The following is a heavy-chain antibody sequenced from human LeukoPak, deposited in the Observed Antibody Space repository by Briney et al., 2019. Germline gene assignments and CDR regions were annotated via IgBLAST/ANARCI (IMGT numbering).Heavy chain of an antibody. D-gene: IGHD3-10*01. Sequence: ASVTVSCKASGYTFTSYDINWVRQATGQGLEWMGWMNPNSGNTVYAQKFQGRVTMTRNTSISTAYMELSSLRSEDTAVYYCARLQAPNITVVRGVPNYYYYYGMDVWGQGTTVTVSS. CDR3: ARLQAPNITVVRGVPNYYYYYGMDV. CDR2: MNPNSGNT. V-gene: IGHV1-8*01. J-gene: IGHJ6*02. CDR1: GYTFTSYD.